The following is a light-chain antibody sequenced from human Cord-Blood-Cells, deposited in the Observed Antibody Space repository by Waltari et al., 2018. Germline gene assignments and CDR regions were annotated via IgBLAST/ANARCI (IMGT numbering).Light chain of an antibody. Sequence: DIQMTQSPSTPSASVGDRVTITCRASQSISSWLAWYQQKPGKAPKLRIYKASSLESGVPSRFSGSGSGTEFTLTISSLQPDDFATYYCQQYNSYSYTFGQGTKLEIK. CDR3: QQYNSYSYT. CDR1: QSISSW. CDR2: KAS. V-gene: IGKV1-5*03. J-gene: IGKJ2*01.